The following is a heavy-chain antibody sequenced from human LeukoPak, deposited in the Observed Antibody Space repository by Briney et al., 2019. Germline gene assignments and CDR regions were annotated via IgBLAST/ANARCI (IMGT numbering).Heavy chain of an antibody. CDR1: GDSVSSNY. V-gene: IGHV4-59*02. CDR2: FYSRTSV. Sequence: PSETLSLTCTVSGDSVSSNYWSRIRQPPGKGLEWLGYFYSRTSVTSNPSLQGRVTMSSDTAKNQFSLRLTSVTAADTAVYYCAKVGHYIDSSGYYYLDYWGQGTLVTVSS. J-gene: IGHJ4*02. CDR3: AKVGHYIDSSGYYYLDY. D-gene: IGHD3-22*01.